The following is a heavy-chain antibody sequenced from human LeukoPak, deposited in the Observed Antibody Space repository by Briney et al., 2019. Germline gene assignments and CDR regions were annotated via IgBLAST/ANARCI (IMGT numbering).Heavy chain of an antibody. CDR1: GFIFSSYS. V-gene: IGHV3-48*01. CDR3: ARVRGSSLSYYYMDV. D-gene: IGHD6-13*01. J-gene: IGHJ6*03. Sequence: GGSLRLSCAVSGFIFSSYSMTWVRQAPGKGLEWVSHISTGSSTVYHVDSVKGRFTISRDNAKNSLYLQMNSLRAEDTAVYYCARVRGSSLSYYYMDVWGKGTTVTVSS. CDR2: ISTGSSTV.